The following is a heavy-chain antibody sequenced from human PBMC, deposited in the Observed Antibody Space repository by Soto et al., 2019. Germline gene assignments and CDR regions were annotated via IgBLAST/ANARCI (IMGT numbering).Heavy chain of an antibody. Sequence: SVKVSCKASGGTFSSYAISWVRQAPGQGLEWMGGIIPIFGTANYAQKFQGRVTITADESTSTAYMELSSLRSEDTAVYYCARDPRGGTTFDDWGQGTLVTVSS. CDR1: GGTFSSYA. CDR3: ARDPRGGTTFDD. J-gene: IGHJ4*02. CDR2: IIPIFGTA. D-gene: IGHD1-1*01. V-gene: IGHV1-69*13.